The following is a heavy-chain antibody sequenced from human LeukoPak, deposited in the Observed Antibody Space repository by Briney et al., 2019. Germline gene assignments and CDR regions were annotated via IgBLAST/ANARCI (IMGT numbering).Heavy chain of an antibody. CDR3: ARDFVGSSTSCPPCAFDI. CDR2: ISSSSSYI. Sequence: GGSLSLSCAASGFTFSTYSINWVRQAPGKGLEWVSSISSSSSYIYYADSVKGRFTISRDNAKNSLYLQMNSLRAEDTAVYYCARDFVGSSTSCPPCAFDIWGQGTMVTVSS. J-gene: IGHJ3*02. V-gene: IGHV3-21*01. D-gene: IGHD2-2*01. CDR1: GFTFSTYS.